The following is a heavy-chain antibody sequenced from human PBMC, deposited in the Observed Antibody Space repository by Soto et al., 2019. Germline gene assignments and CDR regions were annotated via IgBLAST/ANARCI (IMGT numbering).Heavy chain of an antibody. CDR1: GFTFSSYG. D-gene: IGHD2-2*01. Sequence: GGSLRLSCAASGFTFSSYGMHWVRQAPGKGLEWVAVISYDGSNKYYADSVKGRFTISRDNSKNTLYLQMNSLRAEDTAVYYCAKDRRKSGYCSSTSCYPSVYYGMDVWGQGTTVTVSS. CDR3: AKDRRKSGYCSSTSCYPSVYYGMDV. V-gene: IGHV3-30*18. CDR2: ISYDGSNK. J-gene: IGHJ6*02.